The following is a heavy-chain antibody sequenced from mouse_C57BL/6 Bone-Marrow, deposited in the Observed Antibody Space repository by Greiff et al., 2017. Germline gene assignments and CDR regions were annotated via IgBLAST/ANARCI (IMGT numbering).Heavy chain of an antibody. J-gene: IGHJ4*01. CDR1: GFTFSSYG. CDR3: ARHRSYYAMDY. CDR2: ISSGGSYT. D-gene: IGHD1-1*01. Sequence: VQLKESGGDLVKPGGSLKLSCAASGFTFSSYGMSWVRQTPDKRLEWVATISSGGSYTYYPDSVKGRFTISRDNAKNTLDLQMSSLKSEDTAMYYCARHRSYYAMDYWGQGTSVTVSS. V-gene: IGHV5-6*01.